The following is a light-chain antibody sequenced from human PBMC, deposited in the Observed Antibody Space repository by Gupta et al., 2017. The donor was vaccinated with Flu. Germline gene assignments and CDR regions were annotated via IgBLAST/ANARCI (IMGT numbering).Light chain of an antibody. CDR1: SSEFGRVNV. CDR2: EAR. Sequence: IPISCTGTSSEFGRVNVVSWYQQNPGKAPKLIIYEARKRPSGVSNRFSGAKSGNTASLTISGHQAEDEADYFCCSYAGSDLYVFGTGTAVTIL. V-gene: IGLV2-23*01. CDR3: CSYAGSDLYV. J-gene: IGLJ1*01.